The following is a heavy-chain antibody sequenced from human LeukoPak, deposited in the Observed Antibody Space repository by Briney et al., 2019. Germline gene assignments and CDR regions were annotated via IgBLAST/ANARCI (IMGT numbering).Heavy chain of an antibody. CDR3: ARELTHNWFDP. Sequence: ASVRVSCKTSGYKFTGYYLQWVRQAPGQGLEWVGWINPNSGATNYARKFQGRVAMTRDTSIYTAYMDLSRLRSDDTAVYYCARELTHNWFDPWGQGTLVTVSS. J-gene: IGHJ5*02. V-gene: IGHV1-2*02. CDR2: INPNSGAT. CDR1: GYKFTGYY.